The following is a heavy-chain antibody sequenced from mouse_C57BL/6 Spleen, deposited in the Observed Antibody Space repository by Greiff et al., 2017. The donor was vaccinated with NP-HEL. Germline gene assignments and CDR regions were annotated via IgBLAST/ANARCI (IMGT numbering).Heavy chain of an antibody. CDR1: GYNLKDYY. V-gene: IGHV14-2*01. CDR2: IDPEDGET. D-gene: IGHD1-1*01. J-gene: IGHJ1*03. Sequence: EVQLQQSGAELVKPGASVKLSCTASGYNLKDYYMHWVKQRTEQGLEWIGRIDPEDGETKYAPKFQGTATITAETSSNTAYLQLSSLTSEDTAVYYCARGGTTVVPYWYFDVWGTGTTVTVSS. CDR3: ARGGTTVVPYWYFDV.